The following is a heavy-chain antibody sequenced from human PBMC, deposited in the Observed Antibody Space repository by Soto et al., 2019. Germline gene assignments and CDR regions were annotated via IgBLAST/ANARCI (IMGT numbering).Heavy chain of an antibody. V-gene: IGHV3-73*01. CDR1: GFTFSGSA. CDR3: TRHTWGYGAPGDY. Sequence: GGSLRLSCAASGFTFSGSAMHWVRQASGKGLEWVGRIRSKANSYATAYAASVKGRFTISRDDSKNTAYLQMNSLKTEDTAVYYCTRHTWGYGAPGDYWGQGTLVTVSS. J-gene: IGHJ4*02. CDR2: IRSKANSYAT. D-gene: IGHD3-16*01.